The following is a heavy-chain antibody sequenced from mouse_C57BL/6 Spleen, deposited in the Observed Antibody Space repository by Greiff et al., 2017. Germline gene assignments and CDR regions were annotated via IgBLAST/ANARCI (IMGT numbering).Heavy chain of an antibody. Sequence: QVHVKQPGAELVKPGASVKMSCKASGYTFTSYWITWVKQRPGHGLEWIGDIYPGSGSTNYNEKFKSKATLTVDTSSSTAYMQLSSLTSEDSAVYYSARRGPYYSNYGYLDYWGQGTTLTVSS. CDR2: IYPGSGST. CDR3: ARRGPYYSNYGYLDY. CDR1: GYTFTSYW. D-gene: IGHD2-5*01. J-gene: IGHJ2*01. V-gene: IGHV1-55*01.